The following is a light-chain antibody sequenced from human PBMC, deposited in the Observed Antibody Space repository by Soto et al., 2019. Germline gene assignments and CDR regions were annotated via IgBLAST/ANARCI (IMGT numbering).Light chain of an antibody. CDR2: KAS. CDR1: QSISSW. J-gene: IGKJ1*01. Sequence: EIQMNKSPSTLSASVGGRVTITCRASQSISSWLAWYQQKPGKAPKLLIYKASSLESGVPSRFSGSGSGTDFTLTISSLQPEDFATYYCQQSYSTPWTFGQGTKVDVK. CDR3: QQSYSTPWT. V-gene: IGKV1-5*03.